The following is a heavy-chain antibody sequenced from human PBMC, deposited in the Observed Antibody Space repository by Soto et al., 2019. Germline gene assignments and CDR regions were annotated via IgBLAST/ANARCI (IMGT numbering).Heavy chain of an antibody. V-gene: IGHV3-49*04. CDR3: TRVGTYYYGAGSPYYFDY. CDR1: GFTFGDYA. D-gene: IGHD3-10*01. J-gene: IGHJ4*02. Sequence: GGSLRLSCTASGFTFGDYAMSWVRQAPGKGLEWVGFIRSKAYGGTTEYAASMKGRFTISRDDDKSIAYLKMNRLKTEDKAVYYGTRVGTYYYGAGSPYYFDYWGQGTLVTVSS. CDR2: IRSKAYGGTT.